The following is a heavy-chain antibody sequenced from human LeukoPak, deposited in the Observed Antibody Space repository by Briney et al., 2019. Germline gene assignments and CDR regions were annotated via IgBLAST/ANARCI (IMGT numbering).Heavy chain of an antibody. Sequence: PGGSLRLSCAAPGFTFSNAWMSWVRKAPGKGLEWVGRIKSKTDGGTTDYAAPVKGRFTISRDDSKNTLYLQMNSLKTEDTAVYYCTTDFWSGYLFMDVWGKGTTVTVSS. CDR3: TTDFWSGYLFMDV. CDR1: GFTFSNAW. D-gene: IGHD3-3*01. CDR2: IKSKTDGGTT. V-gene: IGHV3-15*01. J-gene: IGHJ6*03.